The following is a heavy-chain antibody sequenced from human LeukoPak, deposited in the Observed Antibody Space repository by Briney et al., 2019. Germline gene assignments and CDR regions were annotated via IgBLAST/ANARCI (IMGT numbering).Heavy chain of an antibody. CDR1: GFTFSSYA. CDR2: ISYDGSNK. D-gene: IGHD2-2*01. CDR3: ARDSLTLYCSSTSCYYFYFDY. Sequence: GRSLRLSCAASGFTFSSYAMHWVRQAPGKGLEWVAVISYDGSNKYYADSVEGRFTISRDNSKNTLYLQMNSLRAEDTAVYYCARDSLTLYCSSTSCYYFYFDYWGQGTLVTVSS. J-gene: IGHJ4*02. V-gene: IGHV3-30*01.